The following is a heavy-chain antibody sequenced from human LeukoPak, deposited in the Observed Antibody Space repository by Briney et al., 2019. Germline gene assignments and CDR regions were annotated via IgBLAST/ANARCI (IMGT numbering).Heavy chain of an antibody. CDR3: ARGCSAGTPHNWFDP. Sequence: SETLSLTCTVSSGSISGYYWSWIRQPPGKGLEWIGYIYYSGSNNYNPSLKSRVTISVDTSKNQFSLKLSSVTAADTAVYYCARGCSAGTPHNWFDPWGQGTLVTVSS. CDR2: IYYSGSN. V-gene: IGHV4-59*01. CDR1: SGSISGYY. J-gene: IGHJ5*02. D-gene: IGHD6-13*01.